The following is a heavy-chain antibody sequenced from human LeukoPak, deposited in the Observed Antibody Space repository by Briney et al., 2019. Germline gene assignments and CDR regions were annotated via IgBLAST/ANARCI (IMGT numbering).Heavy chain of an antibody. CDR3: ARSIELVYCSGGSCHMPSDYYYSYYMDV. V-gene: IGHV5-51*01. J-gene: IGHJ6*03. Sequence: GESLKISCKGSGYSFTSYWIGWVRQMPGKGLEWMGIIYPGDSDTRYSPSFQGQVTISADKSISTAYLQWSSLKASDTAMYYCARSIELVYCSGGSCHMPSDYYYSYYMDVWGKGTTVTVSS. CDR1: GYSFTSYW. D-gene: IGHD2-15*01. CDR2: IYPGDSDT.